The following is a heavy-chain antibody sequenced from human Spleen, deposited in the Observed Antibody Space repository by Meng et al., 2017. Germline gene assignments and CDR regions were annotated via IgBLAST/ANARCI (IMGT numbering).Heavy chain of an antibody. J-gene: IGHJ4*02. CDR2: IYSSGTT. D-gene: IGHD4-11*01. CDR3: ARDRIHDYSSI. CDR1: GASLSTYY. V-gene: IGHV4-59*12. Sequence: SETLSLTCTVSGASLSTYYWSWVRQTPGKGLEWIGYIYSSGTTTYNPSLKSRVTISVDTSKNQFSLKLSSVTAADTAVYYCARDRIHDYSSIWGQGTLVTVSS.